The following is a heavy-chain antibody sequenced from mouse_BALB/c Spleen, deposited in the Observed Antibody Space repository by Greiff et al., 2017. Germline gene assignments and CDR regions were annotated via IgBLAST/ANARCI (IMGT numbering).Heavy chain of an antibody. CDR3: ARVYYGSSYFDC. V-gene: IGHV1-82*01. CDR1: GYAFSSSW. CDR2: IYPGDGDT. Sequence: VQLQQSGPELVKPGASVKISCKASGYAFSSSWMNWVKQRPGQGLEWIGRIYPGDGDTNYNGKFKGKATLTADKSSSTAYMQLSSLTSVDSAVYFCARVYYGSSYFDCWGQGTTLTVSS. D-gene: IGHD1-1*01. J-gene: IGHJ2*01.